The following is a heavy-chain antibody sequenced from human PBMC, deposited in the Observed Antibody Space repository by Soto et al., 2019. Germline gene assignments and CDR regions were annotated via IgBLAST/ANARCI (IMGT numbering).Heavy chain of an antibody. CDR2: MYYSGST. CDR1: GGSISSGDYY. J-gene: IGHJ4*02. CDR3: TRSLWAVYDSSGYYYGPGGY. D-gene: IGHD3-22*01. V-gene: IGHV4-30-4*01. Sequence: SETLSLTCTVSGGSISSGDYYWSWIHHPPGKGLEWIGYMYYSGSTYYNPSLKSRVTISVDTSKNQFSLKLSSVTAADTAVYYCTRSLWAVYDSSGYYYGPGGYWGKGTMVIVSA.